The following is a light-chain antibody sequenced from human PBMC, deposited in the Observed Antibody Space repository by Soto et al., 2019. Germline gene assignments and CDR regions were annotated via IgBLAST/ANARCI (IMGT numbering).Light chain of an antibody. Sequence: EIALTQSPGTLSLSPGERATLSCRASQSVSSSYLAWYHQKPGQAPRLLIFGASSRATGIPDRFSGSGSGTDFTLTISRLEPEDFAVYYCQQYTNGPPYTFGQGTKLEIK. CDR3: QQYTNGPPYT. CDR1: QSVSSSY. V-gene: IGKV3-20*01. J-gene: IGKJ2*01. CDR2: GAS.